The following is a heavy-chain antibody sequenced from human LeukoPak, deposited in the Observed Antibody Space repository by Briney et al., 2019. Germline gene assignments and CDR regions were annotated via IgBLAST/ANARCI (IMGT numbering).Heavy chain of an antibody. CDR3: AKEVEPRDY. CDR1: GFTFSAYA. V-gene: IGHV3-23*01. Sequence: GESLKISCAASGFTFSAYAMTWVRQAPGKGLEWVSGISGHGDSTFYASSVKGRFTISRDNSKNTLYLQMNSLRAEDTAVYYCAKEVEPRDYWGQGTLVTVSS. J-gene: IGHJ4*02. D-gene: IGHD1-26*01. CDR2: ISGHGDST.